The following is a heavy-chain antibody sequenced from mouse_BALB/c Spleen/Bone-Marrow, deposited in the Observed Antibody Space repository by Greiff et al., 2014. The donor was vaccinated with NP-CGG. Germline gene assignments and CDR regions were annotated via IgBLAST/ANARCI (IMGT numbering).Heavy chain of an antibody. Sequence: DLVKPGASVKLSCKASGYTFTSYWINWIKQRPGQGLEWIGRIAPGSGSTYYNEMFKGKATLTVDTSSSTAYIQLSSLSSEDSAVYCCVRRYFDVWGAGTTVTVSS. CDR3: VRRYFDV. CDR1: GYTFTSYW. J-gene: IGHJ1*01. V-gene: IGHV1S41*01. CDR2: IAPGSGST.